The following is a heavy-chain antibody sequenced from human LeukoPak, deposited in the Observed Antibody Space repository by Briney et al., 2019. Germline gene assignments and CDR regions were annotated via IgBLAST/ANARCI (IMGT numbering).Heavy chain of an antibody. D-gene: IGHD5-24*01. CDR1: GFTFSSYA. CDR2: IIGSGGST. CDR3: AKDLQMATIAGENWFDP. J-gene: IGHJ5*02. V-gene: IGHV3-23*01. Sequence: PGGSLRLSCAASGFTFSSYAMSWVRQAPGKGLEWVSAIIGSGGSTYYADSVKGRFTISRDNSKNTLYLQMNSLRAEDTAVYYCAKDLQMATIAGENWFDPWGQGTLVTVSS.